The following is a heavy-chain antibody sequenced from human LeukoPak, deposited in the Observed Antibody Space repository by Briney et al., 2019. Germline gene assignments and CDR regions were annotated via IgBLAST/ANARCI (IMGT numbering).Heavy chain of an antibody. CDR3: AKDLRTGTSWYVNYYGMDV. V-gene: IGHV3-30*18. J-gene: IGHJ6*02. D-gene: IGHD6-13*01. CDR1: GFTFSSCG. CDR2: ISYDGSNK. Sequence: GGSLRLSCAASGFTFSSCGMHWVRQAPGKGLEWVAVISYDGSNKYYADSVKGRFTISRDNSKNTLYLQMNSLRAEDTAVYYCAKDLRTGTSWYVNYYGMDVWGQGTTVTVSS.